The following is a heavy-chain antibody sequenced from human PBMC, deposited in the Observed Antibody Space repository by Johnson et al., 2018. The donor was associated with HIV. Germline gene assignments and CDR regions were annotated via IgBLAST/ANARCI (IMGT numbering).Heavy chain of an antibody. D-gene: IGHD3-9*01. Sequence: QVQLVESGGGLVQPGGSLRLSCAASGFTFSSYAMHWVRQAPGKGLEWVAVISYDGSNKYYADSVKGRFTISRDNSKNTLYLQMNSLRAEDTAVYYCASVYYDILTGYYYDAFDIWGQGTMVTVSS. CDR3: ASVYYDILTGYYYDAFDI. V-gene: IGHV3-30-3*01. J-gene: IGHJ3*02. CDR2: ISYDGSNK. CDR1: GFTFSSYA.